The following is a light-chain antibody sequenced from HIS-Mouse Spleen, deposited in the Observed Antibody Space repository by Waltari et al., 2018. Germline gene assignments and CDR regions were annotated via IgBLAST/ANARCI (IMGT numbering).Light chain of an antibody. V-gene: IGLV3-10*01. CDR2: EDS. CDR3: YSTDSSGNHRV. Sequence: SYELTQPPSVSVSPGQTGRITCSGDALPKKYAYWYQQKSGQAPVLVIYEDSKRPSGSPERFSGSSSGTMATLTISGAQVEDEADYYCYSTDSSGNHRVFGGGTKLTVL. CDR1: ALPKKY. J-gene: IGLJ2*01.